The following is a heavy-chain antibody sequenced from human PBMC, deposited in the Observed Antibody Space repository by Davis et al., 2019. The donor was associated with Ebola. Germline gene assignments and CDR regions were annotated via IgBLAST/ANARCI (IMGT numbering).Heavy chain of an antibody. CDR1: GGSISSYY. D-gene: IGHD2-15*01. CDR3: AREKDYYYHRLDV. Sequence: PGGSLRLSCTVSGGSISSYYWSWIRQPAGKGLEWIGRIYTTGSTNYNPSLKSRVTMSVDTSKNQFSLKLSSVTAADPAVYYCAREKDYYYHRLDVCGQGTTVTVSS. J-gene: IGHJ6*02. CDR2: IYTTGST. V-gene: IGHV4-4*07.